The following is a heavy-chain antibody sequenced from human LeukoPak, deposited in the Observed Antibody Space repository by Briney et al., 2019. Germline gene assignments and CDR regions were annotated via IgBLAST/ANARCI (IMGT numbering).Heavy chain of an antibody. D-gene: IGHD6-13*01. CDR3: ARAGDGYSSSWFTNYYMDV. CDR2: MNPNSGNT. V-gene: IGHV1-8*01. Sequence: GASVKVSCKASGYTFTSYGISWVRQATGQGLEWMGWMNPNSGNTGYAQKFQGRVTVTRNTSISTAYMELSSLRSEDTAVYYCARAGDGYSSSWFTNYYMDVWGKGTTVTISS. J-gene: IGHJ6*03. CDR1: GYTFTSYG.